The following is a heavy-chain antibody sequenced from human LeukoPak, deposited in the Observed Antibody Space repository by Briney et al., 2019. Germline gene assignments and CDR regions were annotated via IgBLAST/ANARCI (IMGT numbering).Heavy chain of an antibody. V-gene: IGHV4-59*01. CDR2: IYKSAST. Sequence: SETLSLTCTVSGDSISSYYYWSWIRQPPGKGLEWIGYIYKSASTNYNPSLKSRVTMSVDTSKNQFSLKLSLVTAADTAVYYCARDRGSGGFDPWGQGALVTVSS. CDR1: GDSISSYYY. D-gene: IGHD2-15*01. CDR3: ARDRGSGGFDP. J-gene: IGHJ5*02.